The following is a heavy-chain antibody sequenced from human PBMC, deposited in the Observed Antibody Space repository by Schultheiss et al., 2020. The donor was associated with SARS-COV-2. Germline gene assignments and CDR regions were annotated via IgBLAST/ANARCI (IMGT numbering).Heavy chain of an antibody. CDR3: ARGPPYYYDAGDGMDV. CDR2: INHSGST. CDR1: GGSFSGYY. Sequence: SQTLSLTCAVYGGSFSGYYWSWIRQPPGKGLEWIGEINHSGSTNYNPSLKSRVTISVDTSKKQFSLKLSSVTAADTAVYYCARGPPYYYDAGDGMDVWGQGTTITVSS. V-gene: IGHV4-34*01. J-gene: IGHJ6*02. D-gene: IGHD3-22*01.